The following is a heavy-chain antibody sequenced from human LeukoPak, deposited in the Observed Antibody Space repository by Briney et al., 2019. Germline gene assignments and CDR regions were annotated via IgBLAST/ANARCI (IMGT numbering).Heavy chain of an antibody. V-gene: IGHV3-23*01. D-gene: IGHD2-15*01. CDR2: ISGSGGST. Sequence: QPGESLKISCAASGFTFSSYAMSWVRQAPGKGLEWVSAISGSGGSTYYADSVKGRFTISRDNSKNTLYLQMNSLRAEDTAVYYCAKDRVAYCSGGSCYVPDSWGQGTLVTVSS. J-gene: IGHJ5*01. CDR1: GFTFSSYA. CDR3: AKDRVAYCSGGSCYVPDS.